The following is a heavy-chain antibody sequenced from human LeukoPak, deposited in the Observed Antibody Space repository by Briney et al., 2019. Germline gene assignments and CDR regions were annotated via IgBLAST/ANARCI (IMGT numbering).Heavy chain of an antibody. CDR3: ARDHLAAAGVDY. V-gene: IGHV1-46*01. CDR2: INPSGGST. D-gene: IGHD6-13*01. J-gene: IGHJ4*02. Sequence: GASVKVSCKASGYTFTSYYMHWVRQAPGQGLEWMGIINPSGGSTSYAQKFQGRVTMTRDTSTSTVYMELSGLRSEDTAVYYCARDHLAAAGVDYWGQGTLVTVSS. CDR1: GYTFTSYY.